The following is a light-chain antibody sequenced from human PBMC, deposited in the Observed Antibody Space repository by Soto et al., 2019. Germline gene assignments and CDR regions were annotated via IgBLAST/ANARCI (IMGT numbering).Light chain of an antibody. V-gene: IGLV2-14*03. CDR2: DVS. CDR1: SSDVGGYNY. Sequence: QSALTQPASVSGSPGQSITISCTGTSSDVGGYNYVSWYQQHPGKAPKLLIYDVSNRPSGVSDRFSGSKSGNTASLTISELQAEDEADYYCSSYSGSTTLVFGGGTKLTVL. CDR3: SSYSGSTTLV. J-gene: IGLJ2*01.